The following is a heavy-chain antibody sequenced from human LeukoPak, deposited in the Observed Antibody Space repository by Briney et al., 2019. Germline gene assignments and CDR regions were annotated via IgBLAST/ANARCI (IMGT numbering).Heavy chain of an antibody. CDR1: GYHY. CDR3: ARGPAAVHP. D-gene: IGHD6-13*01. J-gene: IGHJ5*02. Sequence: KPSETLSLTCAVSGYHYWIWIRQPPGKGREWIGEILHTGSTNYNPSFKSRVSISIDTSKNQFFLRLTSVTAADTAVYYCARGPAAVHPWGQGTLVTVSS. CDR2: ILHTGST. V-gene: IGHV4-34*12.